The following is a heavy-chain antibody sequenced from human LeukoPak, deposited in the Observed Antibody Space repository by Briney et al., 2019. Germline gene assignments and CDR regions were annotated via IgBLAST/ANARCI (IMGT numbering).Heavy chain of an antibody. D-gene: IGHD2-15*01. J-gene: IGHJ5*02. CDR2: IKEDESDK. V-gene: IGHV3-7*03. CDR3: ARVVVGNNIWLAP. Sequence: PGGSLRLSCAASGFTFSAHYMTWVRQAPGKGLEWVATIKEDESDKSYVDSVKRRFTISRDNAKNLVYLQMNSLRAEDTAVYYCARVVVGNNIWLAPWGQGALVTVSP. CDR1: GFTFSAHY.